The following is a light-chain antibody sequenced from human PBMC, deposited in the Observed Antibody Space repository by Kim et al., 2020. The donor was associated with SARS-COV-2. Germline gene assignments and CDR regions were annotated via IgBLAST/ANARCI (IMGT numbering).Light chain of an antibody. CDR1: QSVSGW. J-gene: IGKJ1*01. Sequence: ASLGDRVSTTCRASQSVSGWLSWYQQKPGRAPKVLIYGAFTLESGVPSRFSGSGSGTEFTLTISILQPDDFATYYCQQYDNYPWTFGQGTKVDIK. CDR3: QQYDNYPWT. CDR2: GAF. V-gene: IGKV1-5*01.